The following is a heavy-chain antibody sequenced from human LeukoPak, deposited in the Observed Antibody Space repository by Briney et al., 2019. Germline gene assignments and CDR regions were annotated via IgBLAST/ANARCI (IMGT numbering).Heavy chain of an antibody. CDR2: IIPIFGTA. J-gene: IGHJ4*02. Sequence: SVKVSCKASGYTFTGYYMHWVRQAPGQGLEWMGGIIPIFGTANYAQKFQGRVTITTDESTSTAYMELSSLRSEDTAVYYCASNSGYDWYYFDYWGQGTLVTVSS. V-gene: IGHV1-69*05. CDR1: GYTFTGYY. CDR3: ASNSGYDWYYFDY. D-gene: IGHD5-12*01.